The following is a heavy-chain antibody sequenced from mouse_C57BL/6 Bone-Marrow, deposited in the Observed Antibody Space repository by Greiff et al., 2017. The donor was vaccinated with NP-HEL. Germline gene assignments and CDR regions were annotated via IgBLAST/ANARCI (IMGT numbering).Heavy chain of an antibody. Sequence: QVQLQQSGAELARPGASVKMSCKASGYTFTSYTMHWVKQRPGQGLEWIGYINPSSGYTKYNQKFKDKATLTADKSSSTAYMQLSSLTSEDSAVYYCARSAVATRPWFAYWGQGTLVTVSA. CDR1: GYTFTSYT. CDR3: ARSAVATRPWFAY. V-gene: IGHV1-4*01. J-gene: IGHJ3*01. CDR2: INPSSGYT. D-gene: IGHD1-1*01.